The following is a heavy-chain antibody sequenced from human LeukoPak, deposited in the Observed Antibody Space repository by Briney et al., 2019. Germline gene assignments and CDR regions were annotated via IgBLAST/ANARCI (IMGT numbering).Heavy chain of an antibody. D-gene: IGHD1-1*01. CDR3: ARQPEGTWFDP. CDR1: GFRFTSYW. J-gene: IGHJ5*02. Sequence: PGESLKISRKSYGFRFTSYWIGLVRQMPGKGLELMGINHPVDSHTRYSPSFQGQVSVSADKSISTAYLQWSSLKASDTAMYYCARQPEGTWFDPWGQGTLVTVSS. V-gene: IGHV5-51*01. CDR2: NHPVDSHT.